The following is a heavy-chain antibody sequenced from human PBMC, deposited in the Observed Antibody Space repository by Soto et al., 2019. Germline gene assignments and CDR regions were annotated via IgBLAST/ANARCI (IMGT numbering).Heavy chain of an antibody. Sequence: PGGSLRLSCAASGFTFSSYSMNWVRQAPGKGLEWVSYISSSSSTIYYADSVKGRFTISRDNAKNSLYLQMNSLRAEDTAVYYCARHLTTAYDYRADNWFDPWGQGTLVTVSS. V-gene: IGHV3-48*01. CDR1: GFTFSSYS. CDR3: ARHLTTAYDYRADNWFDP. D-gene: IGHD1-1*01. J-gene: IGHJ5*02. CDR2: ISSSSSTI.